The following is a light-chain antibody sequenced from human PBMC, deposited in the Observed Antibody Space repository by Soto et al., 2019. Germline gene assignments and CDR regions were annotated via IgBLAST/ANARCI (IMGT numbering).Light chain of an antibody. CDR2: EVN. J-gene: IGLJ1*01. V-gene: IGLV2-8*01. Sequence: QSALTQPPSASGSPGQSVTISCTGTSSDVGAYNYVSWYQQHPGKAPKLMISEVNKRPSGVPDRFSGSKSGNTASLTVSGLQPEDEADYYCSPYGAPNNSNYVFGTGTKLTVL. CDR3: SPYGAPNNSNYV. CDR1: SSDVGAYNY.